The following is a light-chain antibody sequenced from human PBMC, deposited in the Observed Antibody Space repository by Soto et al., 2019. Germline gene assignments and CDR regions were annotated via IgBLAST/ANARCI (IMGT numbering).Light chain of an antibody. J-gene: IGLJ1*01. CDR3: SSYTTTSTYV. CDR1: SSDVGGYNY. V-gene: IGLV2-14*01. Sequence: QSVLTQPDSVSGSPGQSITISCTGTSSDVGGYNYVSWSQHHPGKAPKLMIYEVSHRPSGVSNRFSGSKSGNTASLTISGLQAEDEADYYCSSYTTTSTYVFGTGTKLTVL. CDR2: EVS.